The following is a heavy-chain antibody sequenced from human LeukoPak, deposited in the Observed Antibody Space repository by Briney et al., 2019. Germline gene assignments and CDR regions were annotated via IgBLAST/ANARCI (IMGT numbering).Heavy chain of an antibody. Sequence: ASVKVSCKASGYTFTSYYMHWVRQAPGQGLEWMGWINPNSGGTNYAQKFQGWVTMTRDTSISTAYMELSRLRSDDTAVYYCARDTTTVTSPYYYYYGMDVWGQGTTVTVSS. CDR2: INPNSGGT. D-gene: IGHD4-17*01. V-gene: IGHV1-2*04. CDR1: GYTFTSYY. J-gene: IGHJ6*02. CDR3: ARDTTTVTSPYYYYYGMDV.